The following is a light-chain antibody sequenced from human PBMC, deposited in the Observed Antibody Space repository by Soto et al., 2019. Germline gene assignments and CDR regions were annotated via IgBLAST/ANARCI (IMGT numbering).Light chain of an antibody. CDR1: SSDVGTYNF. CDR2: DVS. CDR3: SSYRGSSTYV. J-gene: IGLJ1*01. Sequence: QSVLTQPASVSGSPGQSITISCTGTSSDVGTYNFVSWYQQHPGKAPKLMIYDVSNRPSGVSDRFSGSKSGNTSSLTISGLQAEDEADYCCSSYRGSSTYVFGTGTKVTVL. V-gene: IGLV2-14*01.